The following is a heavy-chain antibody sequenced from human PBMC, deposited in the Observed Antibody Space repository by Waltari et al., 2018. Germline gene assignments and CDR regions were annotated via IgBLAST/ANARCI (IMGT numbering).Heavy chain of an antibody. V-gene: IGHV3-21*01. CDR1: GFTFSSFT. Sequence: EVQLVESGGGLVKPGGSLRLSCAASGFTFSSFTIHWVRQAPGKGLELVSSISSSSSYIYYADSVKGRFTISRDNAKNSLYLQMNSLRAEDTAVYYCARESIAAAGNDAFDIWGQGTMVTVSS. D-gene: IGHD6-13*01. J-gene: IGHJ3*02. CDR3: ARESIAAAGNDAFDI. CDR2: ISSSSSYI.